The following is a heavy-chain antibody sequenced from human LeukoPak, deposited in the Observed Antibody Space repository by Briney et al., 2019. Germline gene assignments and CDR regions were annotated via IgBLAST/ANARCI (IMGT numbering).Heavy chain of an antibody. J-gene: IGHJ5*02. V-gene: IGHV4-31*03. CDR1: GGSISSGGYY. Sequence: SETLSLTCTVSGGSISSGGYYWSWIRQHPGKGLEWIGYIYYSGSTYYNPSLKSRVTISVDTSKNQFSLKLSSVTAADTAVYYCARAGGVVVPAAIAWFGPWGQGTLVTVSS. CDR3: ARAGGVVVPAAIAWFGP. CDR2: IYYSGST. D-gene: IGHD2-2*01.